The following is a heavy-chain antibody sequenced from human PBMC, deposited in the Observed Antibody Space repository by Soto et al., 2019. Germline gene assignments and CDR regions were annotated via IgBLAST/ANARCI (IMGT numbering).Heavy chain of an antibody. D-gene: IGHD6-6*01. J-gene: IGHJ5*02. Sequence: GESLKIVCKGSVDSFTSYWVGWVREMAGKGLEWMWIIYPGDSDTRYSPSFQGQFTISADKSISTAYLQWSSLKASDTAMYYCARRVAARGIGWFDPWGHGTLVTVSS. CDR3: ARRVAARGIGWFDP. CDR2: IYPGDSDT. V-gene: IGHV5-51*01. CDR1: VDSFTSYW.